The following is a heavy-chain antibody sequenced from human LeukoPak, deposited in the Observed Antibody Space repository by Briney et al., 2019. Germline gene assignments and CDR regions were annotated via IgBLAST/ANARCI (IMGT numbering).Heavy chain of an antibody. CDR3: GDLGSAGTDH. CDR2: VRNKADGYTT. CDR1: GFTFSPHY. Sequence: AGGSLRLSCVASGFTFSPHYMDWARQSPGQGLEWVGLVRNKADGYTTIYAASVKGRFTISRDDSKNSVYLQMDSLKTEDTAVYYCGDLGSAGTDHWGQGTLVTVSP. V-gene: IGHV3-72*01. J-gene: IGHJ4*02. D-gene: IGHD3-10*01.